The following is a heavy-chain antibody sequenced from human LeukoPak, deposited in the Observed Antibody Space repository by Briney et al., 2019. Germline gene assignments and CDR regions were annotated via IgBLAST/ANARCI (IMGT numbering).Heavy chain of an antibody. CDR2: TYYRSTWYN. D-gene: IGHD7-27*01. CDR3: AGGTGVFDY. Sequence: SQTLSLTCAISGDSVSSNSAAWNRIRQSPSRGLEWLGRTYYRSTWYNDYAVSVKSRITINPDTSKNQFSLQLNSVTPEDTAVYYCAGGTGVFDYWGQGTLVTVSS. CDR1: GDSVSSNSAA. J-gene: IGHJ4*02. V-gene: IGHV6-1*01.